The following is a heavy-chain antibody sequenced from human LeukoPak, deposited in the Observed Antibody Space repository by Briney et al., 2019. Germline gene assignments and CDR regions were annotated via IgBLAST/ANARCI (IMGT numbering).Heavy chain of an antibody. J-gene: IGHJ5*02. D-gene: IGHD5-12*01. CDR3: ARGGGYDDHWFDP. V-gene: IGHV4-38-2*02. CDR1: GYSISSGYY. Sequence: SETLSLTCTVSGYSISSGYYWGWIRQPPGKGLEWIGSIYHSGSTYYNPSLKSRVTISVDTSKNQFSLKLSSVTAADTAVYYCARGGGYDDHWFDPWGQGTLVTVSS. CDR2: IYHSGST.